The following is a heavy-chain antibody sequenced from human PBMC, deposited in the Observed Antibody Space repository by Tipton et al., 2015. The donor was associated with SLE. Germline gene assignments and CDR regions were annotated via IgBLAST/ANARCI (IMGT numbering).Heavy chain of an antibody. V-gene: IGHV3-21*03. Sequence: SLSLSCVVSGFTFSNYSMNWVRQAPGKGLEWVSSISSSSYYIYYADSVKGRFTISRDNAKKSLYLQMNSLRAEDTAVYYCARGFLGMKAAQYYFDYWGQGTLVTVSS. J-gene: IGHJ4*02. D-gene: IGHD6-25*01. CDR1: GFTFSNYS. CDR3: ARGFLGMKAAQYYFDY. CDR2: ISSSSYYI.